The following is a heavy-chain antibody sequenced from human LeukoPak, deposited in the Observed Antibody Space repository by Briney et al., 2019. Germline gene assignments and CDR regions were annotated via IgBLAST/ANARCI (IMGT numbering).Heavy chain of an antibody. Sequence: GGSLRLSCAASGFTFSTYGMHWVRQAPGKGLEWVAVISYGGNKKYSADSVKGRFTISRDNSKNTLYLQMNSLRADDTAVYYCAKDTGAYYYDSSDNPEPLSYWGQGTLVTVSS. CDR1: GFTFSTYG. D-gene: IGHD3-22*01. CDR2: ISYGGNKK. J-gene: IGHJ4*02. CDR3: AKDTGAYYYDSSDNPEPLSY. V-gene: IGHV3-30*18.